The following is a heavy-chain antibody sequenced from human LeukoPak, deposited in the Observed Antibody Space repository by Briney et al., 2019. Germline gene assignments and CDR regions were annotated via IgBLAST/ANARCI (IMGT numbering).Heavy chain of an antibody. D-gene: IGHD4-11*01. J-gene: IGHJ4*02. CDR1: GGSFSAYY. V-gene: IGHV4-34*01. CDR2: THPSGST. CDR3: ARGQDSSKSGY. Sequence: SETLSLTCAVSGGSFSAYYWSWIRQPPGKGLEWIGETHPSGSTNYNPSLKSRVTISVDTSKNQFSLTLSSVTAADTAVYYCARGQDSSKSGYWGQGTLVTVSP.